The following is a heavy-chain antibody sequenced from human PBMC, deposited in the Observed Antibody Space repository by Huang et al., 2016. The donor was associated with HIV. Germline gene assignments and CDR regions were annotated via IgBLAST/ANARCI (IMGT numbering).Heavy chain of an antibody. CDR1: GYTFTGYY. Sequence: QVQLVQSGAEVKKPGASVKVSCKAAGYTFTGYYMHWVRQAPGQGLQWMGCVRPNSGDTYYVQEFQGRVTMTLDTSVSTAYMELTSLRSDDTAVYYCARGSASVGFPSFDYWGQGTLATVSS. CDR2: VRPNSGDT. J-gene: IGHJ4*02. D-gene: IGHD1-26*01. CDR3: ARGSASVGFPSFDY. V-gene: IGHV1-2*02.